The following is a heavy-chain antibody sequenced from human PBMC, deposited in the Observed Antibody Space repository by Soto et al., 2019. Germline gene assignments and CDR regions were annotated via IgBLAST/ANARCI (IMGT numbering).Heavy chain of an antibody. CDR1: GGSISSGDYY. J-gene: IGHJ3*02. CDR2: IYYSGST. V-gene: IGHV4-30-4*01. D-gene: IGHD3-22*01. CDR3: ARDRTYYYDSSGYSDACDI. Sequence: SETLSLTCTVSGGSISSGDYYWSWIRQPPGKGLEWIGYIYYSGSTYYNPPLKSRVTISVDTSKNQFSLKLSSGTAADTAVYYCARDRTYYYDSSGYSDACDILGQGTMGTVSS.